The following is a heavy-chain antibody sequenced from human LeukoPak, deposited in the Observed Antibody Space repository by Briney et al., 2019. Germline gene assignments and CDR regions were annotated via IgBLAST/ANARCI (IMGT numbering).Heavy chain of an antibody. V-gene: IGHV3-23*01. CDR2: ISGSGDRT. J-gene: IGHJ3*02. Sequence: GGSLRLSCAASGITASSYAMTWVRQAPEKGLEWVSSISGSGDRTMYADSVKGRFTISRDNFKNTLYLQMNSLRAEDTAVYHCAKDPNGDYIGAFDMWGQGTMVTVSS. CDR1: GITASSYA. D-gene: IGHD4-17*01. CDR3: AKDPNGDYIGAFDM.